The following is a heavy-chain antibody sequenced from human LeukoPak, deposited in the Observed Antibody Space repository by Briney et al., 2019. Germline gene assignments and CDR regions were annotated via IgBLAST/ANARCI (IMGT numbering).Heavy chain of an antibody. CDR1: GFPFSSYW. J-gene: IGHJ6*03. Sequence: GGSLRLSCAASGFPFSSYWMHWVRQAPGKGRVWVSRFYSDVSRTSYADSVEGRLTISRDNAKNTLYLQMNSLRAEDAAVYYCARDTAVTRWDYYYYMDVWGRGTTVTVSS. CDR3: ARDTAVTRWDYYYYMDV. V-gene: IGHV3-74*01. CDR2: FYSDVSRT. D-gene: IGHD4-17*01.